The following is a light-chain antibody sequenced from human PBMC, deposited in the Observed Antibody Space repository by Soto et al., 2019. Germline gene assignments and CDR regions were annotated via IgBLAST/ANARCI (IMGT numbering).Light chain of an antibody. Sequence: SYELTQAPSVSVAPGQTARISCGGDNIGSKSVHWYQQKTGQAPVLVIYDDNDRPSGIPERFSGSNSGNTATLTISRVEAGDEADYHCQVWDVGSDHPGVFGTGTKLTVL. CDR2: DDN. V-gene: IGLV3-21*02. CDR3: QVWDVGSDHPGV. CDR1: NIGSKS. J-gene: IGLJ1*01.